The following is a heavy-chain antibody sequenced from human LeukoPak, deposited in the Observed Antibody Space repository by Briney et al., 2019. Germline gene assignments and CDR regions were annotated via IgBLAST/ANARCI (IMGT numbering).Heavy chain of an antibody. CDR2: IRYDGSNK. J-gene: IGHJ5*02. D-gene: IGHD3-10*01. CDR1: GFTFSSYG. Sequence: PGGSLRLSCAASGFTFSSYGMHWVRQAPGKGLEWVAFIRYDGSNKYHADSVKGRFTISRDNSKNTLYLQMNSLRAEDTAVYYCARLWFGEGSFDWFDPWGQGTLVTVSS. CDR3: ARLWFGEGSFDWFDP. V-gene: IGHV3-30*02.